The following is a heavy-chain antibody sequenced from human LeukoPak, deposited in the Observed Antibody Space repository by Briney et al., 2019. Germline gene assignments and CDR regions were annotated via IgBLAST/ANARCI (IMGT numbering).Heavy chain of an antibody. J-gene: IGHJ4*02. Sequence: PSETLSLTCTVSGVSITSYYWSWIRQPPGKGLEWIGEINHSGSTNYNPSLKSRVTISVDTSKNQFSLKLSSVTAADTAVYYCARPTGRSGSYYAHLRSPSYYFDYWGQGTLVTVSS. D-gene: IGHD1-26*01. CDR2: INHSGST. V-gene: IGHV4-34*01. CDR1: GVSITSYY. CDR3: ARPTGRSGSYYAHLRSPSYYFDY.